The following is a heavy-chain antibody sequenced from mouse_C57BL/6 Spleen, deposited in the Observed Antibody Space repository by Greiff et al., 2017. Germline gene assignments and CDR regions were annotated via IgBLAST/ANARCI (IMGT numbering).Heavy chain of an antibody. J-gene: IGHJ2*01. CDR3: ATYSNYFDY. V-gene: IGHV1-42*01. CDR1: GYSFTGYY. D-gene: IGHD2-5*01. Sequence: EVQLQQSGPELVKPGASVKISCKASGYSFTGYYMNWVKQSPEKSLEWIGEINPSTGGTTYNQKFKAKATLTVDKSSSTAYMQLKSLTSEDSAVYYCATYSNYFDYWGQGTTLTVSS. CDR2: INPSTGGT.